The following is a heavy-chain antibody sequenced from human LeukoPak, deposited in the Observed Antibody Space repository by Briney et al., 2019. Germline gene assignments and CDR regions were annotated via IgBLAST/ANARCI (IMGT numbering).Heavy chain of an antibody. CDR1: GGSISSYY. CDR3: AKRDSGYDWNGHFNY. D-gene: IGHD5-12*01. J-gene: IGHJ4*02. CDR2: IYYSGST. Sequence: RSSETLSLTCTVSGGSISSYYWSWIRQPPGKGLEWIGYIYYSGSTNYNPSLKSRVTISVDTSTNQFSLKLSSVTAADTAVYYCAKRDSGYDWNGHFNYWGQGTLVTVSS. V-gene: IGHV4-59*01.